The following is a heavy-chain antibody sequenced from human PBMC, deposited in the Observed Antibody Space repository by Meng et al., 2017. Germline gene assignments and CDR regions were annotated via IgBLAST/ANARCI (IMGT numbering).Heavy chain of an antibody. Sequence: GESLKISCAASGFTFNSHWMSWVRQAPGKGLEWAANIKQDGSEKYYVDSVEGRFTISRDNAKNSLSLEMNSLRVEDTAVYYCVRDKTVGATIFDCWGQGTLVTVSS. J-gene: IGHJ4*02. CDR1: GFTFNSHW. D-gene: IGHD1-26*01. V-gene: IGHV3-7*01. CDR3: VRDKTVGATIFDC. CDR2: IKQDGSEK.